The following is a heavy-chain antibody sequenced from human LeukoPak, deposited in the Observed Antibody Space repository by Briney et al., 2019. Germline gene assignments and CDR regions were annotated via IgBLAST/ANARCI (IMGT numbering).Heavy chain of an antibody. CDR2: INSDGGST. CDR1: GLTFSRDW. Sequence: PGGSLRLSCAASGLTFSRDWVHWVRQAPGKGLVWVSRINSDGGSTSYADSVKGRFTISRDNAKNTMYLQMNSLRAEDTAVYYCARSWVDWGQGTLVTVSS. CDR3: ARSWVD. V-gene: IGHV3-74*01. J-gene: IGHJ4*02. D-gene: IGHD6-13*01.